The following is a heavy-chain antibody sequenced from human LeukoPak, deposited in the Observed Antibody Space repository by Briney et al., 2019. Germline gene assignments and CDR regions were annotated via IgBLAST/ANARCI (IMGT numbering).Heavy chain of an antibody. CDR3: ARDRAHYYYDSSGSIGYYYYGMDV. CDR2: ISYDGSNK. V-gene: IGHV3-30-3*01. CDR1: GFTFSSYA. Sequence: GGSLRLSCAASGFTFSSYAMHWVRQAPGKGLEWVAVISYDGSNKYYADSVKGRFTISRDNSKNTLYLQMNSLRAEDTAVYYCARDRAHYYYDSSGSIGYYYYGMDVWGQGTTVTVSS. J-gene: IGHJ6*02. D-gene: IGHD3-22*01.